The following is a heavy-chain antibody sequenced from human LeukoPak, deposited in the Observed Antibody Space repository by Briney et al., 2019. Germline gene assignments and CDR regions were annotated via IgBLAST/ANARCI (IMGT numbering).Heavy chain of an antibody. Sequence: PGGSLRLSCTASGFTFRHYAVGWFRQAPGKALEWVGFIRSKAYGGTTEYAASLKGRFTISRDDSKSIAYLQMNSLKIDDTAVYYCTRGPAFTSFGVIIVQDVENDAFDIWGQGTMVTVSS. CDR2: IRSKAYGGTT. CDR3: TRGPAFTSFGVIIVQDVENDAFDI. D-gene: IGHD3-3*01. CDR1: GFTFRHYA. V-gene: IGHV3-49*03. J-gene: IGHJ3*02.